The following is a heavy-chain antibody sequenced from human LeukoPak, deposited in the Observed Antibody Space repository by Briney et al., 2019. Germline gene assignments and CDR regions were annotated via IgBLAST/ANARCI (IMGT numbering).Heavy chain of an antibody. Sequence: SVKVSCKASGGTFSSYAISWVRQAPGQGLEWMGGIIPIFGTANYAQKFQGRVTITADESTSTAYMELSSLRSEDTAVYYCAASVVPAPKGDYYYYMDVWGKGTTVTVSS. D-gene: IGHD2-2*01. CDR3: AASVVPAPKGDYYYYMDV. CDR1: GGTFSSYA. J-gene: IGHJ6*03. V-gene: IGHV1-69*13. CDR2: IIPIFGTA.